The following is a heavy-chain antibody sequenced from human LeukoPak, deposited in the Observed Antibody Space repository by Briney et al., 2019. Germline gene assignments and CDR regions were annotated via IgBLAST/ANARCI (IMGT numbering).Heavy chain of an antibody. D-gene: IGHD1-26*01. CDR3: ARGLKLGATPIDYHFDY. J-gene: IGHJ4*02. CDR2: IYYSGST. V-gene: IGHV4-39*01. Sequence: SETLSLTCTVSGGSISSSSYYWGWIRQPPGKGLEWIGSIYYSGSTYYNPSLKSRVTISVDTSKNQFSLKLSSVTAADTAVYYCARGLKLGATPIDYHFDYWGQGTLVTVSS. CDR1: GGSISSSSYY.